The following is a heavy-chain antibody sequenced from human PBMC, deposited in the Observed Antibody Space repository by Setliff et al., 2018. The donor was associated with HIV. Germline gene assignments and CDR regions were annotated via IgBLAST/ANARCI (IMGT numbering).Heavy chain of an antibody. D-gene: IGHD1-26*01. Sequence: ASVKVSCKASGYTFTSYGIRWVRQAPGQGLEWMGWISAYNGNTNYAQQLQGRVTLTTDTSTSTAYMELRSLRSDDTAVYYCARNIEWEPYAFDIWGQGTMVTVSS. V-gene: IGHV1-18*01. CDR1: GYTFTSYG. J-gene: IGHJ3*02. CDR3: ARNIEWEPYAFDI. CDR2: ISAYNGNT.